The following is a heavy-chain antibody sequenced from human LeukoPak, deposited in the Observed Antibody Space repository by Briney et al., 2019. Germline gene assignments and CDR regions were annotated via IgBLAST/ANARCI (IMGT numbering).Heavy chain of an antibody. CDR1: GFTFSSYQ. D-gene: IGHD5-18*01. J-gene: IGHJ4*02. CDR2: ISSSGSTI. CDR3: ARLDTASRDY. Sequence: GGSLRLSCAASGFTFSSYQMNWVRQAPGKGLEWVSYISSSGSTIYYADSVKGRFTISRDNAKNSLYLQMNSLRAEDTAVYYCARLDTASRDYWGQGTLVTASS. V-gene: IGHV3-48*03.